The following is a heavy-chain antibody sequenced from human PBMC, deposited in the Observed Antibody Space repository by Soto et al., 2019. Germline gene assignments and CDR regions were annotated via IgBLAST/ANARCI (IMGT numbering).Heavy chain of an antibody. CDR1: GFTFSSYA. J-gene: IGHJ3*02. CDR2: ISGSGGST. D-gene: IGHD2-2*01. V-gene: IGHV3-23*01. CDR3: AKSVVVVPAAIAEDAFDI. Sequence: GSLRLSCAASGFTFSSYAMSWVRQAPGKGLEWVSAISGSGGSTYYADSVKGRFTISRDNSKNTLYLQMNSLRAEDTAVYYCAKSVVVVPAAIAEDAFDIWGQGTMVTVSS.